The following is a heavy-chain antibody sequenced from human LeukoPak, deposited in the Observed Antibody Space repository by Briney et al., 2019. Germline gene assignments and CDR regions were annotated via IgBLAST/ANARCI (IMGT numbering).Heavy chain of an antibody. D-gene: IGHD5-18*01. CDR2: IYYSGST. CDR1: GGSISSSSYY. V-gene: IGHV4-61*01. J-gene: IGHJ6*03. CDR3: ARGGYSYGSFTGYYMDV. Sequence: SETLSLTCTVSGGSISSSSYYWSWIRQPPGKGLEWIGYIYYSGSTNYNPSLKSRVTISVDTSKNQFSLKLSSVTAADTAVYSCARGGYSYGSFTGYYMDVWGKGTTVTISS.